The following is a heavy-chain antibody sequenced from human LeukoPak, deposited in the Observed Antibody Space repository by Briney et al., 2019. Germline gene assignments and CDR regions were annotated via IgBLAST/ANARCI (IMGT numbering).Heavy chain of an antibody. CDR2: INAGKGNT. CDR3: ARLKDRLLDY. Sequence: ASVKVSCKASEYTFSSYSIHWVRQAPGQRLEWMGWINAGKGNTKYSQNLQDRVTVTGDTSASTAYMELSSLRSEDTAVYYCARLKDRLLDYWGQGTLVTVSS. J-gene: IGHJ4*02. V-gene: IGHV1-3*01. CDR1: EYTFSSYS.